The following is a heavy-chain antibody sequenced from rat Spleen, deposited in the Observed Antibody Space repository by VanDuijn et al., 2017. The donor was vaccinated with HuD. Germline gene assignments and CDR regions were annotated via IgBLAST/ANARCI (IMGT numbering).Heavy chain of an antibody. Sequence: QVQLTESGPGLVQPSHILSLTCTVSGFPLSSNGVSWVRQPPGKGLEWLAAISSGGSTYYNLALKSRLSISRDTSKSQVFLKMNSLQTEVTAIYFCSRSHPGVMDAWGQGASVTVSS. CDR1: GFPLSSNG. CDR3: SRSHPGVMDA. CDR2: ISSGGST. D-gene: IGHD3-2*01. J-gene: IGHJ4*01. V-gene: IGHV2S12*01.